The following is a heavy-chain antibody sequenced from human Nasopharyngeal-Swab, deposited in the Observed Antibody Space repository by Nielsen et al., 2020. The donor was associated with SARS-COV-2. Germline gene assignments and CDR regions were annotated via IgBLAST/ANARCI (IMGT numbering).Heavy chain of an antibody. CDR2: VYHSGST. Sequence: GSLRLSCTVSGGSISTHYWSWIRQPPGKGLEWIGYVYHSGSTDYNPSLKSRVTISVDTSKNQFSLKLSSVTAADTAVYYCARYNILTGWGYWGQGTLVTVSS. V-gene: IGHV4-59*11. D-gene: IGHD3-9*01. CDR3: ARYNILTGWGY. J-gene: IGHJ4*02. CDR1: GGSISTHY.